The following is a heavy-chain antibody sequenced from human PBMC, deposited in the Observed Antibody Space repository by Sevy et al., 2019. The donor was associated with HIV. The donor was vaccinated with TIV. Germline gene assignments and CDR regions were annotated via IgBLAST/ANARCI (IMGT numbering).Heavy chain of an antibody. CDR1: GFTFSYYS. Sequence: GGSLRLSCAASGFTFSYYSMNWVRQAPGKGLGWVSSISSSSSYIYYADSVKGRFTVSRGNAKNSLYLQMNSLRAEDTAVYYCASPLDYYDSPSAYWGQGTLVTVSS. CDR3: ASPLDYYDSPSAY. CDR2: ISSSSSYI. D-gene: IGHD3-22*01. V-gene: IGHV3-21*01. J-gene: IGHJ4*02.